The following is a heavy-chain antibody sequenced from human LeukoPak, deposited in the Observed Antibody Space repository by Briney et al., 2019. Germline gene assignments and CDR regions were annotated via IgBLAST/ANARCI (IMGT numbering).Heavy chain of an antibody. CDR1: GFTFSSAW. CDR2: IKSKTDGGTT. J-gene: IGHJ4*02. V-gene: IGHV3-15*01. D-gene: IGHD3-3*01. CDR3: STTHYNFGDLDH. Sequence: PGGSLRLSCAASGFTFSSAWMSWVRQAPGKGLEWVGHIKSKTDGGTTDYAAPVKGRFTISRDDSKNTLYLQMNSLKTEDTAVYYCSTTHYNFGDLDHWGQGTLVTVSS.